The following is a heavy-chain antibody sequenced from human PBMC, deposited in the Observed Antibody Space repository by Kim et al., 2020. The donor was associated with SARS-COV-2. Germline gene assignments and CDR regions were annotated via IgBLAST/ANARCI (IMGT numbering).Heavy chain of an antibody. D-gene: IGHD3-10*02. CDR3: ARSIVRALRAYYYGMDV. CDR2: IYPGDSDT. V-gene: IGHV5-51*01. J-gene: IGHJ6*02. CDR1: GYSFTSYW. Sequence: GESLKISCKGSGYSFTSYWIGWVRQMPGKGLEWMGIIYPGDSDTRYSPSFQGQVTISADKSISTAYLQWSSLKASDTAMYYCARSIVRALRAYYYGMDVWGQGTTVTVSS.